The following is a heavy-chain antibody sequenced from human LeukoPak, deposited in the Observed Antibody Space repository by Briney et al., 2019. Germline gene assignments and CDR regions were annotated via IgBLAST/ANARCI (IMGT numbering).Heavy chain of an antibody. V-gene: IGHV1-46*01. J-gene: IGHJ6*03. D-gene: IGHD5-12*01. Sequence: ASVKVSCKASGYTFTSYYMHWVRQAPGQGLEWMGIINPSGGSTSYAQKFQGRVTMTRDMSTSTVYMELSSLRSEDTAVYYCARDAGYSGYDLTGYYMDVWGKGTTVTVSS. CDR3: ARDAGYSGYDLTGYYMDV. CDR1: GYTFTSYY. CDR2: INPSGGST.